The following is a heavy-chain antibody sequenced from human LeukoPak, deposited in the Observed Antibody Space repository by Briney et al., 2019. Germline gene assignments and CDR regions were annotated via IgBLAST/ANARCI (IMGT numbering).Heavy chain of an antibody. V-gene: IGHV3-23*01. CDR3: AKERTYYYDSTDY. Sequence: GGSLRLSCAASKFSFNNAWMSWVRQAPGKGLEWVSAISGSGGSTYYADSVKGRFTISRDNSKNTLYLQMNSLRAEDTAVYYCAKERTYYYDSTDYWGQGTLVTVSS. CDR1: KFSFNNAW. J-gene: IGHJ4*02. D-gene: IGHD3-22*01. CDR2: ISGSGGST.